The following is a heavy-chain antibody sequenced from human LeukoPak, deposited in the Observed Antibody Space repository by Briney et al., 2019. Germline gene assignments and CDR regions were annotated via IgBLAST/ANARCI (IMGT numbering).Heavy chain of an antibody. CDR3: AKDSGPSEMAGWFDP. J-gene: IGHJ5*02. Sequence: PGGSLRLSCAGTGFTFRNYGMHWVRQAPGKGLEWVALIWFDGSKTYYADSVKGRFTISRDNSKNTLYLQMNSLRAEDTALYYCAKDSGPSEMAGWFDPWGQGTLVTVSS. CDR2: IWFDGSKT. CDR1: GFTFRNYG. V-gene: IGHV3-30*02.